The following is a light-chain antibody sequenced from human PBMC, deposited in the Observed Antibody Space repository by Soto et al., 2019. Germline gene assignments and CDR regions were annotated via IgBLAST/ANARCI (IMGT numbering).Light chain of an antibody. V-gene: IGKV3-15*01. CDR2: GAS. J-gene: IGKJ4*01. CDR3: QQYSNWPPLT. Sequence: EIVMTQSPATLSVSPGERATLSFRASQSVSSNLAWYQQKPGQAPRLLIQGASTRATGIPARFSGSGSGTEFTLTISSLQSEDFAVYYCQQYSNWPPLTFGGGTKVEIK. CDR1: QSVSSN.